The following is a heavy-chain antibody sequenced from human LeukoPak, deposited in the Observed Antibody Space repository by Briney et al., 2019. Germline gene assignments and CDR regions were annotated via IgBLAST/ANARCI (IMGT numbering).Heavy chain of an antibody. CDR3: ASGPAYYEYVWGSHQFDY. V-gene: IGHV1-18*01. CDR1: GYTFTSYG. J-gene: IGHJ4*02. CDR2: ISAYNGNT. Sequence: ASVKVSCKASGYTFTSYGISWVRQAPGQGLEWMGWISAYNGNTNYAQKLQGRVTMTTDTSTSTAYIELRSLRSDDTAVYYCASGPAYYEYVWGSHQFDYWGQGTLVTVSS. D-gene: IGHD3-16*01.